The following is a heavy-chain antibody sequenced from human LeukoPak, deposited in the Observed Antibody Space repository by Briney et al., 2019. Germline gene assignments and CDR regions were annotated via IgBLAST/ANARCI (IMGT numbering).Heavy chain of an antibody. CDR2: IIPIFGTA. J-gene: IGHJ6*03. CDR3: ARLAQGCTNGVCYKGVYYYYMDV. V-gene: IGHV1-69*01. CDR1: AGTFSSYA. D-gene: IGHD2-8*01. Sequence: GSSVKVSCKASAGTFSSYAISWLRQAPGQGLEWMGGIIPIFGTANYAQKFQGRVTITADESTSTAYMELSSLRSEDTAVYYCARLAQGCTNGVCYKGVYYYYMDVWGKGTTGTVSS.